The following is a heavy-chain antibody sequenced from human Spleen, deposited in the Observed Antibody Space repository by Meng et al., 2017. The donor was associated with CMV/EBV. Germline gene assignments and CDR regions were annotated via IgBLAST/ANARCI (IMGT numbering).Heavy chain of an antibody. CDR1: GGTFSSYT. J-gene: IGHJ5*02. Sequence: CKASGGTFSSYTISWVRQAPGQGLEWMGVIIPIFGRANYAQKFQGRVTITTDTSTNTAYMELSSLKSEDTAVYYCARDMTYGGWFDPWGQGTLVTVSS. V-gene: IGHV1-69*05. CDR3: ARDMTYGGWFDP. CDR2: IIPIFGRA. D-gene: IGHD3-16*01.